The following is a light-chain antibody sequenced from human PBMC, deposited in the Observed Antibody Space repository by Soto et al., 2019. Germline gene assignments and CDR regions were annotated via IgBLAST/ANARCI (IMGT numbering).Light chain of an antibody. CDR1: QTVDSNY. Sequence: ETVLTQSPGTLSLSPGERVTLSCRASQTVDSNYLAWYQQRPGQAPRLLMYGASTRAPGLPDRFSGSGSGTDFTLTVSRLEPGDFAVYYCQQYGPSPSWTLGQGTKVEIK. V-gene: IGKV3-20*01. J-gene: IGKJ1*01. CDR3: QQYGPSPSWT. CDR2: GAS.